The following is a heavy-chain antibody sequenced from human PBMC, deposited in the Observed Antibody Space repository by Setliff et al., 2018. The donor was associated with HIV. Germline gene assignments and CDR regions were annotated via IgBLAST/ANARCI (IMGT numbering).Heavy chain of an antibody. J-gene: IGHJ4*02. CDR2: IAQDGIEK. V-gene: IGHV3-7*01. Sequence: GGSLRLSCEASEFTFSSYWMSWVRQAPGKGLEWVANIAQDGIEKYYVDSVKGRFTISRDNAKNSLYLQMNSLRAEDTAVYYCARTQITISDYWGQGTLVTVSS. CDR3: ARTQITISDY. D-gene: IGHD3-9*01. CDR1: EFTFSSYW.